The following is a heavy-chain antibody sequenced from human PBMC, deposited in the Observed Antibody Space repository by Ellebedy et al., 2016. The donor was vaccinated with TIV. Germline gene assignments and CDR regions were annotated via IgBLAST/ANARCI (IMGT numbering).Heavy chain of an antibody. V-gene: IGHV3-30*15. Sequence: GESLKISCAASGFTFSNYPMHWVRQAPGKGLEWVAVIAYDGNDEYYADSVKGRFTISRDNSKNTVYLQMSSLRAEDTAVYFCARDDYYGSGTDYWGQGTLVTVSS. CDR1: GFTFSNYP. CDR2: IAYDGNDE. J-gene: IGHJ4*02. CDR3: ARDDYYGSGTDY. D-gene: IGHD3-10*01.